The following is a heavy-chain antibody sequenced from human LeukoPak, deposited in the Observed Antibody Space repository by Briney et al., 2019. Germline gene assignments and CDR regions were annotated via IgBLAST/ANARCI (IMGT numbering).Heavy chain of an antibody. CDR2: ISSSGSTI. D-gene: IGHD3-10*02. J-gene: IGHJ6*04. Sequence: PGGSLRLSCAASGFTFSSYEMNLGREAPGKGLEGVSYISSSGSTIYYADSVKGRFTISRDNAKNSLYLQMNSLRAEDTAVYYCAELGITMIGGVWGKGTTVTISS. V-gene: IGHV3-48*03. CDR3: AELGITMIGGV. CDR1: GFTFSSYE.